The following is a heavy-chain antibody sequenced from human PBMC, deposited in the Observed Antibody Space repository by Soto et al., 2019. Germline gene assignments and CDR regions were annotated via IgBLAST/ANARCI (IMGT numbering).Heavy chain of an antibody. V-gene: IGHV4-4*02. CDR2: IYHSGST. J-gene: IGHJ4*02. Sequence: QVQLQESGPGLVKPSGTLSLTCAVSGGSISSSNWWSWVRQPPGKGREWIGEIYHSGSTNYNPSLKXRVPISVDKSKSQFSLMRSSVPAADSAVYYCARVPRAAAGTDWGQGTLVTVSS. CDR3: ARVPRAAAGTD. CDR1: GGSISSSNW. D-gene: IGHD6-13*01.